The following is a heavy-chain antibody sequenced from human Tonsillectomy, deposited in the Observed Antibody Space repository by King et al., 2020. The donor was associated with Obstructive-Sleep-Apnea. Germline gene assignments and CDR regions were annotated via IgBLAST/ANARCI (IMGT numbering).Heavy chain of an antibody. Sequence: VQLQESGPGLVKPSQTLSLTCTVSGGSISSGNYYWSWIRQPPGKGLEWIGDIYYSGKTYYNPSLKSRVTTSVDTSKCQFSLELSSVTAADTAVYYCARVSDQLLSWVDYWGQGTLVTVSS. CDR3: ARVSDQLLSWVDY. V-gene: IGHV4-30-4*01. CDR1: GGSISSGNYY. J-gene: IGHJ4*02. D-gene: IGHD2-2*01. CDR2: IYYSGKT.